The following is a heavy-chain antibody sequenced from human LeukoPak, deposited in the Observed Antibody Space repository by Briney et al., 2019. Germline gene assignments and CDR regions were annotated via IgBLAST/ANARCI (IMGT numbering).Heavy chain of an antibody. CDR3: ARGRRYYDSSGYGFDY. V-gene: IGHV4-34*01. D-gene: IGHD3-22*01. J-gene: IGHJ4*02. CDR2: INHSGST. CDR1: GGSFSGYY. Sequence: PSETLSLTRAVYGGSFSGYYWSWIRQPPGKGLEWIGEINHSGSTNYNPSLKSRVTISVDTSKNQFSLKLSSVTAADTAVYYCARGRRYYDSSGYGFDYWGQGTLVTVSS.